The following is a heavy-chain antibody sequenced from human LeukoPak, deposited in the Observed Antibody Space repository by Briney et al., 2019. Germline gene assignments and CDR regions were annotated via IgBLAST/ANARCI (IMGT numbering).Heavy chain of an antibody. J-gene: IGHJ5*02. Sequence: ASVKVSCKVSGGSFRSSTFAWVRQAPERGLEWMGGTIPIFGAPNYALEFQGRATITTDESTSTVYMELSSLTSEDTAIYYCARGPLHVALSSGSLKWLDPWGQGSLVTVSS. D-gene: IGHD5-12*01. CDR1: GGSFRSST. CDR3: ARGPLHVALSSGSLKWLDP. V-gene: IGHV1-69*05. CDR2: TIPIFGAP.